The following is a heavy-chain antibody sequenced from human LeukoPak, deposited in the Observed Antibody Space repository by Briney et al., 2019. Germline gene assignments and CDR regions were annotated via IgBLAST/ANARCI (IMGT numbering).Heavy chain of an antibody. J-gene: IGHJ3*02. CDR1: GFTFSSYS. CDR3: ARPELGYCSSTSCPDAFDI. Sequence: GGSLRLSCAASGFTFSSYSMNWVRQAPGKGLEWVSSISSSSSYIYYADSVKGRFTISRDNAKNSLYLQMNSLRAEDTAVYYCARPELGYCSSTSCPDAFDIWGQGTMVTVSS. V-gene: IGHV3-21*01. CDR2: ISSSSSYI. D-gene: IGHD2-2*01.